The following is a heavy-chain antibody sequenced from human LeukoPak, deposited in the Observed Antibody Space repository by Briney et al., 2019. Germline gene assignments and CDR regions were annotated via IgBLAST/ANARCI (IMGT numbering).Heavy chain of an antibody. Sequence: SETLSLTCTVSGGSMTNNTFYWGWIRQPPGKGLEWIGSIYHTGPTYYNPSLKSRVTISVDTSKNQLSLKLSSMTAADTAVYYCARVLIWFGQLQNWFDPWGPGTLVTVSS. CDR2: IYHTGPT. J-gene: IGHJ5*02. V-gene: IGHV4-39*07. D-gene: IGHD3-10*01. CDR1: GGSMTNNTFY. CDR3: ARVLIWFGQLQNWFDP.